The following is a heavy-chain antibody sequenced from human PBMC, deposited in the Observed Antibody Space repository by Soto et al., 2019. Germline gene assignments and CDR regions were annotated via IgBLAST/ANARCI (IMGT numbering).Heavy chain of an antibody. CDR2: IIPIFGTA. CDR3: AVDVGGNCVCDY. J-gene: IGHJ4*01. Sequence: QVQLVQSGAEVKKPGSSVKVSCKASGGTFSSYAISWVRQAPGQGLEWMGGIIPIFGTANYAQKFQGRVTITAEDSRSACYMELRSIRCDDTAVYYAAVDVGGNCVCDYWGLGSLVTVSS. V-gene: IGHV1-69*01. D-gene: IGHD2-15*01. CDR1: GGTFSSYA.